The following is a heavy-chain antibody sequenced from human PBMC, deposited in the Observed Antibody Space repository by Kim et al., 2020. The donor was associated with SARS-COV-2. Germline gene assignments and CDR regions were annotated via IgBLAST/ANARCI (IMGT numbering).Heavy chain of an antibody. V-gene: IGHV3-33*01. CDR1: GFTLSYYG. J-gene: IGHJ2*01. D-gene: IGHD1-1*01. CDR2: ICSDGSNK. CDR3: ARDADTGESIWYFDL. Sequence: GGSLRLSCAASGFTLSYYGMHWVRQAPGKGLEWVAGICSDGSNKYYIDSVKGRFTISRDSSKNTLYLQMDSLRAEDTAVYYCARDADTGESIWYFDLGRGGPRVPVST.